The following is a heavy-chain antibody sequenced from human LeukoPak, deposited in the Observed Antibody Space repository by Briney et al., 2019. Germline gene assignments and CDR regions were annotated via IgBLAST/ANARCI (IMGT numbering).Heavy chain of an antibody. CDR3: ARDYDTTGRAFDI. J-gene: IGHJ3*02. CDR2: ISSRSNII. CDR1: GFTFSIYS. D-gene: IGHD3-22*01. Sequence: PGGSLRLSCAASGFTFSIYSMNWVRRAPGKGLEWVSYISSRSNIIHYADSVKGRFTISRDNAKNSLSLQMNSLRDEDTAVYYCARDYDTTGRAFDIWGQGTMVTVSS. V-gene: IGHV3-48*02.